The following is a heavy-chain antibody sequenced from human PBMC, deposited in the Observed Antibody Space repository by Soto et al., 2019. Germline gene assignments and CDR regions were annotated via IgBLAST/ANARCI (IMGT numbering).Heavy chain of an antibody. CDR1: GGSFSGYY. CDR3: ARRGSSSFWYFDL. D-gene: IGHD6-6*01. CDR2: INHSGST. Sequence: SETLSLTCAVYGGSFSGYYWSWIRQPPGKGLEGIGEINHSGSTNYNPSLKSRVTISVDTSKNQFSLKLSSVTAADTAVYYCARRGSSSFWYFDLWGRGTLVTVSS. J-gene: IGHJ2*01. V-gene: IGHV4-34*01.